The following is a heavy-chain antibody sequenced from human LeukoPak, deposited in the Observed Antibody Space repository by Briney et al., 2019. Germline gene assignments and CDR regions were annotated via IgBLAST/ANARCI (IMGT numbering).Heavy chain of an antibody. Sequence: PSETLSLTCTVSGGSISSYYWSWIRQPPGKGLEWIGYIYYSGSTNYNPSLKSRVTMSVDTSKNQFSLKLSSVTAADTAVYYCVRGGIVGTTARIPLFDYWGQGTLVTVSS. D-gene: IGHD1-26*01. CDR3: VRGGIVGTTARIPLFDY. CDR2: IYYSGST. V-gene: IGHV4-59*01. CDR1: GGSISSYY. J-gene: IGHJ4*02.